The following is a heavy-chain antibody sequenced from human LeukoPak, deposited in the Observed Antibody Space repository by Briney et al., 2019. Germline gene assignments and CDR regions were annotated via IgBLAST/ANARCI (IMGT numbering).Heavy chain of an antibody. D-gene: IGHD3-10*01. CDR1: GGSISSSSYY. CDR3: ARLYYGSGSLNYYYGMDV. Sequence: SETLSLTCTVSGGSISSSSYYWGWIRQPPGKGLEWIGSIYYSGSTHYNPSLKSRVTISVDTSKNQFSLKLSSVTAADTAVYYCARLYYGSGSLNYYYGMDVWGQGTTVTVSS. V-gene: IGHV4-39*01. J-gene: IGHJ6*02. CDR2: IYYSGST.